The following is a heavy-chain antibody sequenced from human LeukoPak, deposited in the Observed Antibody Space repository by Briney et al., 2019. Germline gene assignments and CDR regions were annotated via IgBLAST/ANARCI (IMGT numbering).Heavy chain of an antibody. CDR1: GFPFSNFW. Sequence: GGSLRLSCAASGFPFSNFWMHWVRQAPGKGLVWVSRINSDGSATTYADSVKGRFTISRDNAKNTLYLQMNSLRVEDTAVYYCARDDGGTWPLLDYWGQGTLVTVS. D-gene: IGHD5-24*01. CDR3: ARDDGGTWPLLDY. CDR2: INSDGSAT. V-gene: IGHV3-74*01. J-gene: IGHJ4*02.